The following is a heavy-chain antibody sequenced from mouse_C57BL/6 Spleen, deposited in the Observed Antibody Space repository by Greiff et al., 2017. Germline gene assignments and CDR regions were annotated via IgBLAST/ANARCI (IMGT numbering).Heavy chain of an antibody. CDR2: INPNYGTT. CDR1: GYSFTDYN. D-gene: IGHD2-4*01. J-gene: IGHJ2*01. V-gene: IGHV1-39*01. Sequence: EVQLQPSGPELVKPGASVTISCQASGYSFTDYNMNWVKQSNGKSREWIGVINPNYGTTSYNHKFKGKATLTVDQSSITAYMQLNSLTSEDAAVYYCARSVLRHLFFDYWGQGTTLTVSS. CDR3: ARSVLRHLFFDY.